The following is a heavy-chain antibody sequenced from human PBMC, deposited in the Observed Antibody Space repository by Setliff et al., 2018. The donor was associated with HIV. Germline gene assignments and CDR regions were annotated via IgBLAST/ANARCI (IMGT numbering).Heavy chain of an antibody. D-gene: IGHD3-22*01. CDR2: IFYSGST. Sequence: SETLSLTCTVSGGSISSYYWSWIRQPPGKGLEWIGSIFYSGSTYYNPSLKSRVTISVDTSKSLFSLKLGSVTAADTAVYYCARHAGSRGYYPRPFDYWGQGTLVTVSS. CDR1: GGSISSYY. CDR3: ARHAGSRGYYPRPFDY. J-gene: IGHJ4*02. V-gene: IGHV4-59*05.